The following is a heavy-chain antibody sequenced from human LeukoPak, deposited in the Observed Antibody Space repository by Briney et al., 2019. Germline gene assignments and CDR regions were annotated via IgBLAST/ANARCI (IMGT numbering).Heavy chain of an antibody. CDR3: ARARIAAAGLNWFDP. V-gene: IGHV3-23*01. J-gene: IGHJ5*02. CDR2: SGDSDGST. Sequence: GGSLRLSCAASGFTFSGSGMSWVRQAPGKGLEGISSSGDSDGSTYYADSLKGRFTISRDNSKNTLYLQMNSLRAEDTAVYYCARARIAAAGLNWFDPWGQGTLVTVSS. D-gene: IGHD6-13*01. CDR1: GFTFSGSG.